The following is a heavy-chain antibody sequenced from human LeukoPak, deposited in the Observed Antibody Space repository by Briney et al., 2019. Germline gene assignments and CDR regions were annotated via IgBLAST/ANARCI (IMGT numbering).Heavy chain of an antibody. Sequence: SETLSLTCTVSGGSINSTSNYWGWIRQPPGKGLEWIGSIYYSGSTSYSPSLKSRVTISVDTSKNQFSLKLSSVTAADTAVYFCAGDYGDYYFDYWGQGTLVTVSS. D-gene: IGHD4-17*01. V-gene: IGHV4-39*07. CDR1: GGSINSTSNY. CDR2: IYYSGST. CDR3: AGDYGDYYFDY. J-gene: IGHJ4*02.